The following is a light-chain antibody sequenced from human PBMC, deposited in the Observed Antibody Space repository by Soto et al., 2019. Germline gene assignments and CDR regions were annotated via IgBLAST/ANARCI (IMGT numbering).Light chain of an antibody. Sequence: GDRITITCRAKESVGNWLAWYQQKPGKAPKLLIYAASTLPSGVPSRFSGSRSGTVFSLTVSSLQPEDFATYYCQHYNSYSEAFGQGTKVELK. CDR1: ESVGNW. J-gene: IGKJ1*01. CDR3: QHYNSYSEA. CDR2: AAS. V-gene: IGKV1D-16*02.